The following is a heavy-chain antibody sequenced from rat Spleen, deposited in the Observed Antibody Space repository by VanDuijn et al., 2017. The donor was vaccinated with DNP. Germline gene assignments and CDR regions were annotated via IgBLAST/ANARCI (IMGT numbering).Heavy chain of an antibody. CDR2: ITSSGGST. Sequence: EVQLVESGGDLVQPGRSLKLSCVASGFTFNNYWMTWIRHVTGKGLEWVASITSSGGSTNYRDSVKGRFTISRDNAKNTLYLKMNSLRSEDSATYYCAREGDYYDGSYVDALDAWGQGTSVTVSS. CDR1: GFTFNNYW. CDR3: AREGDYYDGSYVDALDA. J-gene: IGHJ4*01. V-gene: IGHV5-31*01. D-gene: IGHD1-12*02.